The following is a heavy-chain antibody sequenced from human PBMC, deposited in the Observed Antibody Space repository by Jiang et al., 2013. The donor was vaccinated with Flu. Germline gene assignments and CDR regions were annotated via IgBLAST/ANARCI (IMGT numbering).Heavy chain of an antibody. CDR3: ARAQKYSGFELPYFDY. D-gene: IGHD5-12*01. J-gene: IGHJ4*02. CDR1: GTSISSDTYY. V-gene: IGHV4-39*07. Sequence: GSGLVKPSETLSLTCTVSGTSISSDTYYWVWIRQPPGKGLEWIGSIYYSGSTFYNPSLKSRVTMSVDTSKNQFSLRMTSVTAADTAVYYCARAQKYSGFELPYFDYWGQGTLVHRLL. CDR2: IYYSGST.